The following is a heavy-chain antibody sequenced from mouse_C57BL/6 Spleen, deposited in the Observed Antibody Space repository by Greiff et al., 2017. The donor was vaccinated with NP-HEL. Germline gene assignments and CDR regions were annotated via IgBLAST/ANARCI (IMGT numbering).Heavy chain of an antibody. V-gene: IGHV5-17*01. Sequence: EVKLVESGGGLVKPGGSLKLSCAASGFTFSDYGMHWVRQAPEKGLEWVAYISSGSSTIYYADKVKGRFTLSRDNAKNNLFLQMTSLRSEDTAMYYCASLRYSYAMDYLGQGTSVTVSS. CDR2: ISSGSSTI. J-gene: IGHJ4*01. CDR3: ASLRYSYAMDY. CDR1: GFTFSDYG. D-gene: IGHD1-1*01.